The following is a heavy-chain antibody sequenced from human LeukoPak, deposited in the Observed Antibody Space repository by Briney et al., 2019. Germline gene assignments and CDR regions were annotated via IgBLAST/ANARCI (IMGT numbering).Heavy chain of an antibody. J-gene: IGHJ4*02. CDR2: ITSSGRTP. CDR1: GFTFNTHA. V-gene: IGHV3-23*01. D-gene: IGHD3-10*01. Sequence: GGSLRLSCEASGFTFNTHAMSWVRQAPGKGLEWVASITSSGRTPYYTDSVKGRFTIFRDNSKNTLYLQMNSLRGEDTASYYPAKDRPNFYETSGAYYKMKGDFWGQGSLVTVSS. CDR3: AKDRPNFYETSGAYYKMKGDF.